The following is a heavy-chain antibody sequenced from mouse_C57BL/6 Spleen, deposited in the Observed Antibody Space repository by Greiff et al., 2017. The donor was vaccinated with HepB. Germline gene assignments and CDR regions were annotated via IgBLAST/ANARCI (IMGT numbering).Heavy chain of an antibody. D-gene: IGHD1-1*01. CDR3: ARGDFYYGSSYENYFDY. Sequence: VQLQQSGPVLVKPGPSVKISCKASGFTFTDYYMHWVKQSHGKSLEWIGLVYPYNGGTSYNQKFKGKATLTVDTSSSTAYMGLNSLTSEDSAVYYCARGDFYYGSSYENYFDYWGQGTTLTVSS. V-gene: IGHV1-36*01. J-gene: IGHJ2*01. CDR2: VYPYNGGT. CDR1: GFTFTDYY.